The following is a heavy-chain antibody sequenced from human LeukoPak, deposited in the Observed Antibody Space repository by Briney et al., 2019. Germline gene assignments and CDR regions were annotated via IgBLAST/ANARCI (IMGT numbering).Heavy chain of an antibody. V-gene: IGHV3-30*02. D-gene: IGHD2-2*01. CDR2: IQYDGGNT. Sequence: GGSLRLSCAASGFTFSIYGMSWVRQAPGRGLEWVTFIQYDGGNTYHADSVKGRFTISRDNSKNTLYLQMNSLRGEDTAIYYCAKIVPAADLGYWGQGTLVTVSS. J-gene: IGHJ4*02. CDR1: GFTFSIYG. CDR3: AKIVPAADLGY.